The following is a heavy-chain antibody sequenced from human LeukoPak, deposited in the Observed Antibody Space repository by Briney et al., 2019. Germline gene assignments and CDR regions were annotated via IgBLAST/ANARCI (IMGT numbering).Heavy chain of an antibody. CDR2: IDPSDSET. Sequence: GESLRISCKGSGYNFSFYWITWVRQIPGKGLEWLGRIDPSDSETNYNPSFQGRVTISADRSISTAYLQWSGLKASDTAIYYCARGGRQSCGSTGCNIDYWGQGTPVTVSS. V-gene: IGHV5-10-1*01. D-gene: IGHD2-2*01. CDR1: GYNFSFYW. CDR3: ARGGRQSCGSTGCNIDY. J-gene: IGHJ4*02.